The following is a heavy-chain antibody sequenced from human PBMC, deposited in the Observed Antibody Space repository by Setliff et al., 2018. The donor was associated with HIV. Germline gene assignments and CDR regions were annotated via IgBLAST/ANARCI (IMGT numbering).Heavy chain of an antibody. CDR2: IYQTGST. D-gene: IGHD3-10*01. CDR1: GGSISSSNW. CDR3: AWARESSGSYL. Sequence: PSETLSLTCAVSGGSISSSNWWSWVRQPPGKGLEWIGEIYQTGSTNFSPSLKSRVTISLDTSKNQFSLKLSSVTAADTAVYYCAWARESSGSYLWGQGTLVTVSS. V-gene: IGHV4-4*02. J-gene: IGHJ4*02.